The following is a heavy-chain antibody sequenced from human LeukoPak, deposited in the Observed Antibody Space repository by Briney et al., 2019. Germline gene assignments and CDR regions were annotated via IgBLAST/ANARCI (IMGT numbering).Heavy chain of an antibody. CDR3: ARETTTIFGVVPYYFDY. V-gene: IGHV3-21*01. J-gene: IGHJ4*02. CDR1: GSTFSSYT. D-gene: IGHD3-3*01. Sequence: GGSLRLSCAASGSTFSSYTMSWVRQAPGRGLEWVSSISSSSSYKYYADSVKGRFTISRDNAKNSLYLQMNSLRAEDTAVYYCARETTTIFGVVPYYFDYWGQGTLVTVSS. CDR2: ISSSSSYK.